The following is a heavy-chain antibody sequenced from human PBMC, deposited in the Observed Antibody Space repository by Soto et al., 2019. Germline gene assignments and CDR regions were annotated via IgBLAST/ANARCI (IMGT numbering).Heavy chain of an antibody. Sequence: GASVKVSCKASGYTFTSYGISWVRQAPGQGLEWMGWIGAYNGNTNYAQKLQGRVTMTTDTSTSTAYMELRSLRSDDTAVYYCARGARRGSSLYRGAFDIWGQGTMVTVSS. J-gene: IGHJ3*02. CDR3: ARGARRGSSLYRGAFDI. V-gene: IGHV1-18*01. CDR2: IGAYNGNT. D-gene: IGHD6-13*01. CDR1: GYTFTSYG.